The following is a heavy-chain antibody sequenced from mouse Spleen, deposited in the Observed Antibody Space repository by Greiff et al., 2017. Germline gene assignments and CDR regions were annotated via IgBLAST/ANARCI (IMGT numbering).Heavy chain of an antibody. D-gene: IGHD4-1*01. V-gene: IGHV2-2*01. CDR2: IWSGGST. CDR1: GFSLTSYG. CDR3: ARLTGTRYFDV. Sequence: VQLQQSGPGLVQPSQSLSITCTVSGFSLTSYGVHWVRQSPGKGLEWLGVIWSGGSTDYNAAFISRLSISKDNSKSQVFFKMNSLQADDTAIYYCARLTGTRYFDVWGAGTTVTVSS. J-gene: IGHJ1*01.